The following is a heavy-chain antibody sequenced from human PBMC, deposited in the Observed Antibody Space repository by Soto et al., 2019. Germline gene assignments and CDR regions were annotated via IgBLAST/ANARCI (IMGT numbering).Heavy chain of an antibody. J-gene: IGHJ4*02. V-gene: IGHV3-53*01. CDR3: AGNGGNSV. Sequence: EVQLVESGGNLTQPGGSLRLSCAVSGFTVSSNHVSWVRQATGKGLEWVSVVYGGGDTYYADSVKGRFTISRDNSKNTVYLQMNSLRAEDTAVYYCAGNGGNSVWGQGTLVTVSS. D-gene: IGHD2-21*02. CDR2: VYGGGDT. CDR1: GFTVSSNH.